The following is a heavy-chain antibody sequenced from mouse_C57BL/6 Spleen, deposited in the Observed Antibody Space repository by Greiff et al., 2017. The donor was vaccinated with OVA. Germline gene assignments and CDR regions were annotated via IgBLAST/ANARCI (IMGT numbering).Heavy chain of an antibody. D-gene: IGHD1-1*01. V-gene: IGHV5-6*01. CDR3: ARHGSSSPAWFAY. CDR2: ISSGGSYT. CDR1: GFTFSSYG. Sequence: EVMLVESGGDLVKPGGSLKLSCAASGFTFSSYGMSWVRQTPDKRLEWVATISSGGSYTYYPDSVKGRFTISRDNAKNTLYLHMSSLKSEDTAMYYCARHGSSSPAWFAYWGQGTLVTVSA. J-gene: IGHJ3*01.